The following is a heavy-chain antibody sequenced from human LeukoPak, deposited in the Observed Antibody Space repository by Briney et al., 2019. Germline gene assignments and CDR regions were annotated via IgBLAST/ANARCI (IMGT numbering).Heavy chain of an antibody. CDR1: GGSFSGYY. Sequence: PSETLSLTCAVYGGSFSGYYWSWIRQPPGKGLEWIGEINHSGSTNYNPSLKSRVTISADTSKNQFSLKLSSVTAADTAVYYCARRAARKTAARYYMDVWGKGTTVTVSS. D-gene: IGHD1-14*01. CDR3: ARRAARKTAARYYMDV. J-gene: IGHJ6*03. V-gene: IGHV4-34*01. CDR2: INHSGST.